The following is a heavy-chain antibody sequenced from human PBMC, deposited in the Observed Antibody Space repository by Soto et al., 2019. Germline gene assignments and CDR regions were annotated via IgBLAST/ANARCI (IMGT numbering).Heavy chain of an antibody. CDR1: GDSVSSNSAA. CDR2: TYYRSKWYN. Sequence: SQTLSLTCAISGDSVSSNSAAWNWIRQSPSRGLEWLGRTYYRSKWYNDYAVSVKSRITINPDTSKNQFSLQLSSVTAADTAVYYCARAAGGIAVAGTFGLDAFDIWGQGTMVTVSS. D-gene: IGHD6-19*01. CDR3: ARAAGGIAVAGTFGLDAFDI. V-gene: IGHV6-1*01. J-gene: IGHJ3*02.